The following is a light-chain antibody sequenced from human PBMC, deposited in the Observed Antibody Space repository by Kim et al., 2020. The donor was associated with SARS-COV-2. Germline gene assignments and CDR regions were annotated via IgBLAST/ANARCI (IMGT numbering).Light chain of an antibody. J-gene: IGKJ1*01. V-gene: IGKV3-20*01. CDR3: QHYVTSPWR. Sequence: EIVLTQSPGTLSLSPGERATLSCRASQSFSSNNLAWYQQRPGQAPRLLIYGASSRAPGIPDRFSGSGSGTDFTLSISRLEPEDFAVYYCQHYVTSPWRFGRGTKVDIK. CDR1: QSFSSNN. CDR2: GAS.